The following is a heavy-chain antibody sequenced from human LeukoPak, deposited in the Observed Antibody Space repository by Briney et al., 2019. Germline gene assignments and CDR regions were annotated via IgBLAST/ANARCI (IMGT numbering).Heavy chain of an antibody. D-gene: IGHD1-26*01. CDR3: WGYVWGSGSYRPNYYYMDV. V-gene: IGHV4-59*01. CDR1: GGSFSSYY. J-gene: IGHJ6*03. CDR2: IYYSGST. Sequence: SETLSLTCTVSGGSFSSYYWSWIRQPPGKGLEWIGYIYYSGSTNYNPSLKSRITISVDPSTNRFSLKLIPWTPSATADVYLWGYVWGSGSYRPNYYYMDVWGKGTTVTVSS.